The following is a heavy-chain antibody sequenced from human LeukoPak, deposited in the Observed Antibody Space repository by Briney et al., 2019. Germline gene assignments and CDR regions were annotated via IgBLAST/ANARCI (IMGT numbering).Heavy chain of an antibody. CDR2: IYYSGST. Sequence: SETLSLTCTVSGGSISRYYWSWIRQPPGKGQEWIGYIYYSGSTNYNPSLKSRVTISVDTSKNQFSLKLSSVTAADTAVYYCARAGRDGYTFDYWGQGTLVTVPS. J-gene: IGHJ4*02. D-gene: IGHD5-24*01. CDR1: GGSISRYY. CDR3: ARAGRDGYTFDY. V-gene: IGHV4-59*08.